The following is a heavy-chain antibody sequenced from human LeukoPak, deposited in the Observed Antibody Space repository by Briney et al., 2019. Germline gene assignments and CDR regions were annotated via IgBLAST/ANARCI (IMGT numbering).Heavy chain of an antibody. CDR3: ARLVSLYGGLDV. J-gene: IGHJ6*02. CDR2: IFYTGST. CDR1: GDPIRNSNYF. Sequence: PSGTLFLTCTFSGDPIRNSNYFWGWLRQPPGKGLEWIGTIFYTGSTYYNPSVKSRVTISIDTSKNQFYLELNSVTAADTAIYYCARLVSLYGGLDVWGQGTTVIVS. D-gene: IGHD4-17*01. V-gene: IGHV4-39*01.